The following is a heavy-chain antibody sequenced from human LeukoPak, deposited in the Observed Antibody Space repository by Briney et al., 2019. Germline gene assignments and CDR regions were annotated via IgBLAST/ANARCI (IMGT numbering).Heavy chain of an antibody. CDR1: GFSFSEHW. Sequence: GGSLRLSCTASGFSFSEHWMHWARQLPGKGLVWVSRISPTGSTTSYADSVKGRFTVSRDNAKNTLYLQVNNLRAEDTAVYYCARGPNSNWSGLDFWGQGTLLTVSS. J-gene: IGHJ4*02. CDR2: ISPTGSTT. V-gene: IGHV3-74*01. D-gene: IGHD6-6*01. CDR3: ARGPNSNWSGLDF.